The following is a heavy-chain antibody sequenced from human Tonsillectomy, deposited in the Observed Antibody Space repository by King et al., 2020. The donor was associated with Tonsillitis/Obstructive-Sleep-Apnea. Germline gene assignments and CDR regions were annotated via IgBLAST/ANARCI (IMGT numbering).Heavy chain of an antibody. D-gene: IGHD3-3*01. CDR3: ARGWSAYAFCL. Sequence: QLQESGPGLVKPSETLSLTCTVSGGSISSYYWSWIRQPPGKGLEWIGYIYYSGSTNYNPSLKSRVTISVDTSKNQFPLKLSSVTAADTAVYYCARGWSAYAFCLWGQGTLVTVSS. V-gene: IGHV4-59*01. CDR1: GGSISSYY. J-gene: IGHJ4*02. CDR2: IYYSGST.